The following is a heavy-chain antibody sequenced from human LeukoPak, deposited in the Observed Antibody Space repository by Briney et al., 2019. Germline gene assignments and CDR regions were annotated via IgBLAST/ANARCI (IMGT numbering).Heavy chain of an antibody. CDR1: GGSFSGYY. V-gene: IGHV4-34*01. J-gene: IGHJ4*02. CDR3: ARGPTYQPIDY. Sequence: PSETLSLTYAVYGGSFSGYYWSWIRQPPGKGLEWIGEINHSGSTNYNPSLESRVTISVGTSKNHFSLNLNSVTAADTAVYYCARGPTYQPIDYWGQGTLVTVSS. CDR2: INHSGST. D-gene: IGHD2-2*01.